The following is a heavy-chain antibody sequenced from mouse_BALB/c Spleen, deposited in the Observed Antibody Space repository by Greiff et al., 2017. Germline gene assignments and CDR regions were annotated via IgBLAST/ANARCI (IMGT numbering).Heavy chain of an antibody. V-gene: IGHV1-31*01. CDR2: INPYNGAT. D-gene: IGHD2-3*01. CDR3: ARDGYYGFAY. CDR1: GYSFTGYY. J-gene: IGHJ3*01. Sequence: VQLQQSGPELVKPGASVKISCKASGYSFTGYYMHWVKQSHVKSLEWIGRINPYNGATSYNQNFKDKASLTVDKSSSTAYMELHSLTSEESAVYYCARDGYYGFAYWGQGTLVTVSA.